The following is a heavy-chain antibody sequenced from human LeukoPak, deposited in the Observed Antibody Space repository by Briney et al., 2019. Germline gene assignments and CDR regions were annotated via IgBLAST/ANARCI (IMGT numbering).Heavy chain of an antibody. V-gene: IGHV4-59*01. CDR1: SGSISNYY. Sequence: KASETLSLTCTVSSGSISNYYWTWIRQPPGKDREGIGYVYYSGTTEYNPSLKSRVNIAVDTSKNQFSLKLSSVTAADTAVYYCARARLAPPYYMDVWDKGTTVTVSS. CDR3: ARARLAPPYYMDV. CDR2: VYYSGTT. J-gene: IGHJ6*03. D-gene: IGHD3-16*01.